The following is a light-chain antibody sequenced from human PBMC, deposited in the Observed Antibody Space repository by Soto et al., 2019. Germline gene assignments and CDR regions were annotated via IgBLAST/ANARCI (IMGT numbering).Light chain of an antibody. CDR2: KAS. J-gene: IGKJ1*01. CDR3: QHYNSYSEA. Sequence: IQLTQSPSSLSASVGDRVTITCRASQTISSWLAWYQRKPGKAPKLLIYKASTLKSGVPSRFSGSGSGTEFTLTISSLQPDDFATYYCQHYNSYSEAFGQGTKVDVK. CDR1: QTISSW. V-gene: IGKV1-5*03.